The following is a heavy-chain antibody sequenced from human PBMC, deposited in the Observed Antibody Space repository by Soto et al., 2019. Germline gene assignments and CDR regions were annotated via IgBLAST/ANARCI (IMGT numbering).Heavy chain of an antibody. D-gene: IGHD2-2*01. CDR1: GGTFSSYA. Sequence: ASVKVSCKXSGGTFSSYAISWVRQAPGQGLEWMGGIIPIFGTANYAQKFQGRVTITADESTSTAYMELSSLRSEDTAVYYCATIGDCSSTSCYGFIAGMDVWGQGTTVTVSS. J-gene: IGHJ6*02. CDR3: ATIGDCSSTSCYGFIAGMDV. CDR2: IIPIFGTA. V-gene: IGHV1-69*13.